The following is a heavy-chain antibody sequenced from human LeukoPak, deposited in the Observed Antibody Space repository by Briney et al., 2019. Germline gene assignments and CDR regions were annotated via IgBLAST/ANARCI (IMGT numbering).Heavy chain of an antibody. CDR2: MNPNSGNT. V-gene: IGHV1-8*01. D-gene: IGHD2-2*02. J-gene: IGHJ6*02. CDR1: GYTFTSYD. Sequence: ASVKVSCKASGYTFTSYDINWVRQAPGQGLEWMGWMNPNSGNTGYAQKFQGRVTMTRDTSISTAYMALSSLRSEDTAVYYCARGQSKVVPAAIHYYGMDVWGQGTTVTVSS. CDR3: ARGQSKVVPAAIHYYGMDV.